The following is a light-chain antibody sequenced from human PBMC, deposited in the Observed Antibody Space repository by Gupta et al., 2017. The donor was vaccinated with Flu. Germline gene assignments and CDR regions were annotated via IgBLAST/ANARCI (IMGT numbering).Light chain of an antibody. Sequence: SSLSASVGDRVTITCRASQSISNYVNWYQQKPGEAPKLLVYRASSLQSGVPSRFSGSGSGTDFTLTISSLQPEDCATYFCQQSDSTPLLTFGHGTKVDIK. CDR3: QQSDSTPLLT. V-gene: IGKV1-39*01. CDR1: QSISNY. CDR2: RAS. J-gene: IGKJ3*01.